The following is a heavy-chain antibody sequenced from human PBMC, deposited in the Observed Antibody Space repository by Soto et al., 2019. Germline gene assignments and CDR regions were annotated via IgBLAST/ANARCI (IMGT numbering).Heavy chain of an antibody. CDR2: ISGSGGST. CDR3: AKGSGYCSGGSCYSPSRTLPHPDAFDI. J-gene: IGHJ3*02. V-gene: IGHV3-23*01. D-gene: IGHD2-15*01. Sequence: GGSLRLSCAASGFTFSSYAMSWVRQAPGKGLEWVSAISGSGGSTYYADSVKGRFTISRDNSKNTLYLQMNSLRAEDTAVYYCAKGSGYCSGGSCYSPSRTLPHPDAFDIWGQGTMVTVSS. CDR1: GFTFSSYA.